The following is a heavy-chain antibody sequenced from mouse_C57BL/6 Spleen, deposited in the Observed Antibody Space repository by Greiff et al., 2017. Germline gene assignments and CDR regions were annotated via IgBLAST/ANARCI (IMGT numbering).Heavy chain of an antibody. J-gene: IGHJ3*01. CDR1: GYTFTSYW. Sequence: QVQLQQPGAELVRPGSSVKLSCKASGYTFTSYWMHWVKQRPIQGLEWIGNIDPSDSETHYNQKFKDKATLTVDKSSSTAYMQLSSLTSEDSAVYYCARKKERGGAWFAYWGQGTLVTVSA. V-gene: IGHV1-52*01. CDR2: IDPSDSET. CDR3: ARKKERGGAWFAY.